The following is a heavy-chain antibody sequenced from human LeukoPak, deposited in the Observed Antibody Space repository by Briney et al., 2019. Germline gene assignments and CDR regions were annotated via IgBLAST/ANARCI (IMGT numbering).Heavy chain of an antibody. J-gene: IGHJ4*02. Sequence: GGSLRLSCAASGFTFDDYTMHWVRQAPGKGLEWVSGISWNSGSIGYADSVKGRFTISRDNAKNSLYLQMNSLRAEDTALYYCSKGVALDAAKTLFDYWGQGPLVTVSS. V-gene: IGHV3-9*01. CDR2: ISWNSGSI. CDR1: GFTFDDYT. CDR3: SKGVALDAAKTLFDY. D-gene: IGHD1-1*01.